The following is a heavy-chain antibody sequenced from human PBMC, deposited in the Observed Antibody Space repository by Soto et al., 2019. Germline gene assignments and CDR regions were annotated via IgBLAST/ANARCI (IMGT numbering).Heavy chain of an antibody. CDR1: GGSVNNYY. CDR3: ARGSSNCWYSPMGP. J-gene: IGHJ5*02. Sequence: SETLSLTCTVSGGSVNNYYWSWVRLSPGKGLEWNGYLYYPGRTTYNPSLESRVTISVETSKNQFSPKLRSVTAADTPVYCCARGSSNCWYSPMGPWGHVILVTDSP. CDR2: LYYPGRT. D-gene: IGHD1-1*01. V-gene: IGHV4-59*02.